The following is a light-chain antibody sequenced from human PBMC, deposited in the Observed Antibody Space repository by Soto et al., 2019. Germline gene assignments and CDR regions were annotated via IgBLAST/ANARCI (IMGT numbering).Light chain of an antibody. V-gene: IGKV3-11*01. J-gene: IGKJ4*01. CDR1: QSVSSY. CDR2: DAS. Sequence: ESVLTQAPGTLSLSPGERATRSCRASQSVSSYLDSYQQKPGQAPRLLIYDASNRATGIPARFSGSGPVTDFTLSLRSLQPEDSAVYYCQQRSNWPTFGGGTKVDIK. CDR3: QQRSNWPT.